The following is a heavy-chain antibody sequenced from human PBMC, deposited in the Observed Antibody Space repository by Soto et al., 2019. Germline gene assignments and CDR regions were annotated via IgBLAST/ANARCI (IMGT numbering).Heavy chain of an antibody. V-gene: IGHV4-4*02. CDR3: ARGFRGFDP. CDR2: IYHSGSS. D-gene: IGHD3-10*01. Sequence: SETLCVTCAVSGGSISSSNWWSWIRQPPGKGLQWIGEIYHSGSSKYNPSLKSRVIISVDKSKNQFSLKVSSVTPEDTAVYYYARGFRGFDPWGQGTLVTVSS. CDR1: GGSISSSNW. J-gene: IGHJ5*02.